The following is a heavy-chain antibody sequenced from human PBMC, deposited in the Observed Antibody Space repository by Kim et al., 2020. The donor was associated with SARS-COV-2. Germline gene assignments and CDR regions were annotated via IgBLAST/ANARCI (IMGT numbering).Heavy chain of an antibody. CDR3: ASSSSWFGMDV. Sequence: GGSLRLSCAASGFAVSGNYMSWVRQAPGKGLEWVSILNNGGNTYYADSVKGRFTISRNNSKNTLYLQMNTLRAEDTAVYYCASSSSWFGMDVWGRGTTVTVSS. J-gene: IGHJ6*02. CDR1: GFAVSGNY. CDR2: LNNGGNT. V-gene: IGHV3-53*04. D-gene: IGHD6-13*01.